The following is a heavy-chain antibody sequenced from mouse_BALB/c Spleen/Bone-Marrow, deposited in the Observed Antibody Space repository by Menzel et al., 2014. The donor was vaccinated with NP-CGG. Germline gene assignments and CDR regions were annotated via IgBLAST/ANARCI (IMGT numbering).Heavy chain of an antibody. CDR1: GYSFTGYY. J-gene: IGHJ2*01. CDR2: ISCYNGAT. CDR3: ATRDYGNFFDY. Sequence: LVKTGASVKISCKASGYSFTGYYMHWVKQSHGKSLEWIGYISCYNGATSYNQRFKGKATFTVDTSSSTAYMQFNSLTSEDSAVYYCATRDYGNFFDYWGQGPTLTVSS. V-gene: IGHV1S34*01. D-gene: IGHD2-1*01.